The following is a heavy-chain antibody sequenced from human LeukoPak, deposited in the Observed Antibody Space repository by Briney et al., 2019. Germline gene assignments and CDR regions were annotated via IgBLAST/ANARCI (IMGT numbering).Heavy chain of an antibody. J-gene: IGHJ5*02. CDR1: GGSFSGYY. CDR2: INHSGST. D-gene: IGHD3-16*01. Sequence: SETLSLTCAVYGGSFSGYYWSWIRQPPGKGLEWIGEINHSGSTNYNPSLKSRVTISVDTSKNQFSLKLSSVTAADTAVYYCARGLGGARPCWFDPWGQGTLVTVSS. V-gene: IGHV4-34*01. CDR3: ARGLGGARPCWFDP.